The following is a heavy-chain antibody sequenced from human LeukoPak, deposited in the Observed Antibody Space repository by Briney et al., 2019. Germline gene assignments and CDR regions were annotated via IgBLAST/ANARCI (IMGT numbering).Heavy chain of an antibody. D-gene: IGHD5-18*01. CDR2: ISAYNGNT. CDR3: ARNGYSYGYYWYFDL. Sequence: ASVKVSCKASGYTFTSYGISWVRQAPGQGLEWMGWISAYNGNTNYAQKLQGRVTMTTDTSTSTAYMELRSLRSDDTAVYYCARNGYSYGYYWYFDLWGRGTLVTVSS. V-gene: IGHV1-18*01. J-gene: IGHJ2*01. CDR1: GYTFTSYG.